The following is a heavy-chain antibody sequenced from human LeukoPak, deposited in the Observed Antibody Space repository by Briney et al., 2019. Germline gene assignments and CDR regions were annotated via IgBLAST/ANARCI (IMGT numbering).Heavy chain of an antibody. V-gene: IGHV3-66*04. J-gene: IGHJ3*02. D-gene: IGHD5-18*01. CDR1: GFTVSSNY. CDR2: IYSGGIYNDGTT. CDR3: ARRELLGYSYGLRTFNI. Sequence: GGPLRLSCAASGFTVSSNYMSWVRQAPGKGLKWVSVIYSGGIYNDGTTNYGDSVKGRFTISRDNSKNTLYLQMNSLRAEDTAVYYCARRELLGYSYGLRTFNIWGQGTTVTVSS.